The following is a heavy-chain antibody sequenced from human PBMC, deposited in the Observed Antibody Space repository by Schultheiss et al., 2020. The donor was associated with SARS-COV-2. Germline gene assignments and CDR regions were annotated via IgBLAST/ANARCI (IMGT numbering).Heavy chain of an antibody. CDR3: AKDYGSRKVVVVAATPA. CDR1: GFTFSSYA. Sequence: GGSLRLSCAASGFTFSSYAMHWVRQAPGKGLEWVAVISYDGDNKYYADSVKGRFTISRDNSKNTLYLQMNSLRAEDTAVYYCAKDYGSRKVVVVAATPAWGQGTLVTVSS. J-gene: IGHJ5*02. CDR2: ISYDGDNK. D-gene: IGHD2-15*01. V-gene: IGHV3-30-3*01.